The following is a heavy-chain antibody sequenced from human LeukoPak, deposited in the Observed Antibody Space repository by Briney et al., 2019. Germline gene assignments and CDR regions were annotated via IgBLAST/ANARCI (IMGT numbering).Heavy chain of an antibody. CDR2: INTDGSST. CDR1: GFTLSSYE. J-gene: IGHJ4*02. Sequence: GGSLRLSCAASGFTLSSYEMNWVRQAPGKGLVWVSRINTDGSSTSYADSVKVRFTISRDNAKNTLYLQMNSLRLEHSAVYYCARDSRYYDSSGYYVYWGQGTLVTVSS. CDR3: ARDSRYYDSSGYYVY. V-gene: IGHV3-74*01. D-gene: IGHD3-22*01.